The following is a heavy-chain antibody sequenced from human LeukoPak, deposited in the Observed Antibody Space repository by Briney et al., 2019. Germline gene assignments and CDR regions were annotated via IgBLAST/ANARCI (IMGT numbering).Heavy chain of an antibody. V-gene: IGHV3-7*01. CDR2: MKQDGSEK. D-gene: IGHD1-7*01. J-gene: IGHJ4*02. CDR1: GLTFSNYW. CDR3: ARGVRNYRC. Sequence: GGSLRLSCAASGLTFSNYWMTWVRQAPGKGLEWVASMKQDGSEKYYVDSVKGRFTISRDNAKNSLYLQMSSLRAEDTAVYYCARGVRNYRCWGQGTLVTVSS.